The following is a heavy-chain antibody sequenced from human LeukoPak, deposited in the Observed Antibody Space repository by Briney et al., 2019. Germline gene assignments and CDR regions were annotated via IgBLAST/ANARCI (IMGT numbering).Heavy chain of an antibody. J-gene: IGHJ3*02. V-gene: IGHV3-48*03. D-gene: IGHD2-15*01. Sequence: PGGSLRLSCAASGFSFSSNEMNWVRQAPGKGPEWVSHITTSEITYYADSVKGRFTISRDNSKNTLYLQMNSLRVEDTAVYYCAREIYCSASSCTGGVFDIWGQGTMVTVSS. CDR1: GFSFSSNE. CDR2: ITTSEIT. CDR3: AREIYCSASSCTGGVFDI.